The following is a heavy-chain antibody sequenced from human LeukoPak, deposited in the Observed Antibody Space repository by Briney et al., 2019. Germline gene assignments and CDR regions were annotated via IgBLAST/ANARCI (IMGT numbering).Heavy chain of an antibody. J-gene: IGHJ6*02. V-gene: IGHV3-48*03. Sequence: GGSLRLSCAPSGFTLSSYEMNGVRDAPGEARECVSYISSSCSTLYYADSVKGRFTISRDNAKNSLYLQMNSLRAEDTAVYYCAREPYYYGMDVWGQGTTVTVSS. CDR3: AREPYYYGMDV. CDR1: GFTLSSYE. CDR2: ISSSCSTL.